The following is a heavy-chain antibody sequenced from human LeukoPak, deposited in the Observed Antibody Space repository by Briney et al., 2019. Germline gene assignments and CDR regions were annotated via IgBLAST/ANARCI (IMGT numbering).Heavy chain of an antibody. CDR1: GFTFSSYA. CDR3: ARDLVGYSGYDFGY. J-gene: IGHJ4*02. V-gene: IGHV3-30-3*01. Sequence: PGGSLRLSCAASGFTFSSYAMHWVRQAPGKGLEWVAVISYDGSNKYYADSVKGRFTISRDNAKNSLYLQMNSLRAEDTAVYYCARDLVGYSGYDFGYWGQGTLVTVSS. D-gene: IGHD5-12*01. CDR2: ISYDGSNK.